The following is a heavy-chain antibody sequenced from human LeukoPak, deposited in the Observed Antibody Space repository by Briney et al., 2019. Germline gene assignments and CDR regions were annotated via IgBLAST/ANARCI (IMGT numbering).Heavy chain of an antibody. CDR1: GGSISSYY. Sequence: SETLSLTCTVSGGSISSYYWSWIRQPPGKGLEWIGYFHYSGTTNSNPSLKSRVSISIDTSKNQLSPKLTSVTAADTAMYYCASGGWQWLIDWGQGTLVTVSS. CDR2: FHYSGTT. CDR3: ASGGWQWLID. D-gene: IGHD6-19*01. V-gene: IGHV4-59*01. J-gene: IGHJ4*02.